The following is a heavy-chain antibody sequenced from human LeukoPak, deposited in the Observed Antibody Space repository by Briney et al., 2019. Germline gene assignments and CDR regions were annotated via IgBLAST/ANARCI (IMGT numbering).Heavy chain of an antibody. CDR2: INGDGSST. CDR1: GFTFSSYW. V-gene: IGHV3-74*01. CDR3: ARAKIRYFDWLLNPADY. D-gene: IGHD3-9*01. Sequence: GGSLRLSCAAPGFTFSSYWMHWVRQAPGKGLVCVSRINGDGSSTSYADSVKGRFTISRDNAKNSLYLQMNSLRDEDTAVYYCARAKIRYFDWLLNPADYWGQGTLVTVSS. J-gene: IGHJ4*02.